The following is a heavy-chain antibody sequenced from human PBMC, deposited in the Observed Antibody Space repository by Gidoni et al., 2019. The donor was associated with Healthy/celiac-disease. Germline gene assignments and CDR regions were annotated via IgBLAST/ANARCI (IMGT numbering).Heavy chain of an antibody. J-gene: IGHJ6*02. CDR1: GFTFSSYS. CDR2: ISSSSSYI. D-gene: IGHD1-26*01. CDR3: ARGGVGATYYYYYGMDV. Sequence: EVQLVESGGGLVKPGGSLSLSCSASGFTFSSYSMNWVRQAPGKGLEWVSSISSSSSYIYYADSVKGRFTISRDNAKNSLYLQMNSLRAEDTAVYYCARGGVGATYYYYYGMDVWGQGTTVTVSS. V-gene: IGHV3-21*01.